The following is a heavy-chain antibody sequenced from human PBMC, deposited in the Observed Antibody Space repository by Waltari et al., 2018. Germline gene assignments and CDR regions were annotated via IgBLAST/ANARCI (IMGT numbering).Heavy chain of an antibody. CDR3: VRDDDGGMGAV. CDR1: GFTFRKFW. Sequence: EVQLVESGGGLVQPGGSLRLSCVASGFTFRKFWMSWVRQAPGKGLEWVANIYQDGSVTNYVDSVKGRFTTSRDNARNSLYLQMNSLRADDTAVYYCVRDDDGGMGAVWGQGTTVTVSS. CDR2: IYQDGSVT. V-gene: IGHV3-7*01. J-gene: IGHJ6*02. D-gene: IGHD3-16*01.